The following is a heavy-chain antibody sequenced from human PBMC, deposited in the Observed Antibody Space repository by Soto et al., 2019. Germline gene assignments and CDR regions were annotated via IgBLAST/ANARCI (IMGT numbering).Heavy chain of an antibody. CDR3: AKGRGYSYGVFDS. CDR2: IGGSSFSI. J-gene: IGHJ4*02. CDR1: GFTFSNYA. D-gene: IGHD5-18*01. V-gene: IGHV3-23*01. Sequence: HPGGSLRLSXAASGFTFSNYAMTWVRQAPGKGLEWVSVIGGSSFSIYYADSVKGRFTISRDNSKSTLYLQMNSLRVEDTAVYYCAKGRGYSYGVFDSWGQGTLVTVSS.